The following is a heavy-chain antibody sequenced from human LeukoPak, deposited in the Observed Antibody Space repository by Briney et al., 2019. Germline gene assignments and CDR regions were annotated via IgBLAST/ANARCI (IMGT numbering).Heavy chain of an antibody. J-gene: IGHJ4*02. CDR2: INHSGST. V-gene: IGHV4-34*01. CDR3: ARVRLAATVYFDY. Sequence: SETLSLTCAVYGGSFSGYYWSWIRQPPGKGLEWIGEINHSGSTNYNPSLKSRVTISVDTSKNQFSLKLSSVTAADTAVYYCARVRLAATVYFDYWGQGTLVTVSS. CDR1: GGSFSGYY. D-gene: IGHD2-15*01.